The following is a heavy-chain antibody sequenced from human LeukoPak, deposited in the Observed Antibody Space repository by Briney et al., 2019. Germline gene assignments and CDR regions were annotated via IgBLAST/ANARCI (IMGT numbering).Heavy chain of an antibody. D-gene: IGHD3-16*01. Sequence: GGSLTLSCAASGFTVSSNYMSWVRQAPGKALEWVSVIYSGGNTHYAEALKGRFTISRDNPKSTLYLQMHSLRAEYTAVYYCAREISRFGIWGQGTLVTVSS. V-gene: IGHV3-66*01. CDR3: AREISRFGI. CDR1: GFTVSSNY. J-gene: IGHJ4*02. CDR2: IYSGGNT.